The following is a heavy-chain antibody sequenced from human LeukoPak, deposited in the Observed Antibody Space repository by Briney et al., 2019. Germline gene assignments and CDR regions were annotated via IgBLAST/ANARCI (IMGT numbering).Heavy chain of an antibody. Sequence: GAAVKVSCKASGGTFCNYTINWVRQAPGRGVEWMGEIIPIFGTANYAQKFQGRVTITADESTSTAYMEPSSLTTEDTAVYYCARGNYDILTGTCLFAYYAMDVWGQGTTVAVSS. CDR1: GGTFCNYT. CDR3: ARGNYDILTGTCLFAYYAMDV. D-gene: IGHD3-9*01. V-gene: IGHV1-69*13. J-gene: IGHJ6*02. CDR2: IIPIFGTA.